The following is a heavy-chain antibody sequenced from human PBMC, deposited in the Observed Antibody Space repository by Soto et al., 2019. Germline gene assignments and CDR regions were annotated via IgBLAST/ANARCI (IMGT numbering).Heavy chain of an antibody. Sequence: SETLSLTCAVYGGSFSGYYWSWIRQPPGKGLEWIGEINHSGSTNYNPSLKSRVTISVDTSKNQFSLKLSSVTAADTAVYYCARAARLRYFDWLLGGFDYWGQGTLVTVSS. V-gene: IGHV4-34*01. J-gene: IGHJ4*02. D-gene: IGHD3-9*01. CDR1: GGSFSGYY. CDR2: INHSGST. CDR3: ARAARLRYFDWLLGGFDY.